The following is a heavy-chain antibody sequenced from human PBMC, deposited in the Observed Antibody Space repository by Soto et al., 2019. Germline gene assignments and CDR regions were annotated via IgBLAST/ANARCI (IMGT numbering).Heavy chain of an antibody. CDR2: ITPFNGNT. D-gene: IGHD5-12*01. Sequence: QMQLVQSGAEVKKTGSSVKVSCKASGYTFTYRYLHWVRQAPRQALEWMGWITPFNGNTNYAQKFQDRVTITRDRSMSTAYMELSSLRSEDTAMYYCAVAISDDAFDIWGQGTMVTVSS. V-gene: IGHV1-45*02. J-gene: IGHJ3*02. CDR3: AVAISDDAFDI. CDR1: GYTFTYRY.